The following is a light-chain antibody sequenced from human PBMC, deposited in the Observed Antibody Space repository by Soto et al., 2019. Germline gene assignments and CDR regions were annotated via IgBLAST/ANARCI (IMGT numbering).Light chain of an antibody. CDR2: DVS. CDR1: SSDVGAYNY. V-gene: IGLV2-11*01. CDR3: CSYAGTYTLV. Sequence: QSALTQPRSVSGSPGQSVTISCTGTSSDVGAYNYVSWHQQHPGKAPKLMIFDVSNRPSGVPDRFSGSKSGNTASLTISGLQAEDEADYYCCSYAGTYTLVFGAGTKVTVL. J-gene: IGLJ1*01.